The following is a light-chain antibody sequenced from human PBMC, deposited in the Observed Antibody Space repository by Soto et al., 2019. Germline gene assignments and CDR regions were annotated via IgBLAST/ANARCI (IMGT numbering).Light chain of an antibody. Sequence: IVLTQSPATLSLSPGERATLSCRASQSVSTYLAWYQQKPGQAPRLLIYDASNSATGIPARFSGSGSGTDFTLTISSLEPKDFAVYYCQQRSNWPWTFGQGT. CDR3: QQRSNWPWT. V-gene: IGKV3-11*01. CDR1: QSVSTY. J-gene: IGKJ1*01. CDR2: DAS.